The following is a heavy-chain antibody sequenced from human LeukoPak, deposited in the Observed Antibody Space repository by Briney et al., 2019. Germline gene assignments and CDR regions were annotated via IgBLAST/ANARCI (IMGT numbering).Heavy chain of an antibody. CDR2: TCYKSRWSN. J-gene: IGHJ4*02. D-gene: IGHD2-8*01. Sequence: SQTLSHTFPTSWDSDSCKRVDWICVRQSPSRGLEWLGRTCYKSRWSNDYDVSVKSRISINPDTSKNQFSLQLNSVTPEDTAVYFCPRRLNVMAHFESRGQGTLVIVSS. V-gene: IGHV6-1*01. CDR1: WDSDSCKRVD. CDR3: PRRLNVMAHFES.